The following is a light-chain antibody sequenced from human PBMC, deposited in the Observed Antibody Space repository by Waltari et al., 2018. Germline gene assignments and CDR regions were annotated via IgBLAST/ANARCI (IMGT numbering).Light chain of an antibody. V-gene: IGKV3-15*01. Sequence: EVVMTQSPATLSVSPGESATLSCRASQNVNRNLSWSQQKPCQAPRLLVHGSSTRTTSTPARFSCSGSGTEFILTITSLQSEDVVIYYCQHYNGWPPYSFGQGTKLEI. J-gene: IGKJ2*03. CDR3: QHYNGWPPYS. CDR1: QNVNRN. CDR2: GSS.